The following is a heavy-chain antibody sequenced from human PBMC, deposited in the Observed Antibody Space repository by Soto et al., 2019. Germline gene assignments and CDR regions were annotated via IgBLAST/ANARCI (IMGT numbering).Heavy chain of an antibody. CDR3: GGYKGYYHTRAPDT. D-gene: IGHD3-22*01. J-gene: IGHJ5*02. V-gene: IGHV3-11*06. CDR2: ISSKSNYK. CDR1: GFTFSDYY. Sequence: WVSLRLSCAASGFTFSDYYMSWIRQAPGKGLEWISYISSKSNYKNHADTVRGRVTISRDNAKNSLYLQLNSLRAEDTAVYYCGGYKGYYHTRAPDTWGKETLGTVSS.